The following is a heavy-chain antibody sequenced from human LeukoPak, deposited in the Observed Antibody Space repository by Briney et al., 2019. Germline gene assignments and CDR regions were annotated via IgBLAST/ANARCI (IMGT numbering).Heavy chain of an antibody. CDR3: ARARTGYEAFDL. CDR2: INQSGST. D-gene: IGHD3/OR15-3a*01. V-gene: IGHV4-34*01. J-gene: IGHJ3*01. Sequence: SETLSLTCAAYGGSFSGVYWSWIRQPPGKGLEWIGEINQSGSTDYNPSLKSRVTISVDTSKNQVSLKLSSVTAADTAVYFCARARTGYEAFDLWGRGTMVTVSS. CDR1: GGSFSGVY.